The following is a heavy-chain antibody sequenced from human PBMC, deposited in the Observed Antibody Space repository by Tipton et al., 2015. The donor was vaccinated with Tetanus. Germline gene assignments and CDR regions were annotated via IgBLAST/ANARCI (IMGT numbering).Heavy chain of an antibody. Sequence: TLSLTCTVSGGSISSGGYYWSWIRQHPGKGLVWIGYIYYSGSTYYNPSLKSRVTISVDTSKNQFSLKLSSVTAADTAVYYCARDYYDSSGPGWFDPWGQGTLVTVSS. V-gene: IGHV4-31*03. J-gene: IGHJ5*02. D-gene: IGHD3-22*01. CDR3: ARDYYDSSGPGWFDP. CDR2: IYYSGST. CDR1: GGSISSGGYY.